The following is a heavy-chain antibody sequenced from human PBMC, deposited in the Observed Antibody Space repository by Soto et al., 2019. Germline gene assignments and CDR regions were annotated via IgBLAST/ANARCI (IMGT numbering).Heavy chain of an antibody. J-gene: IGHJ6*02. Sequence: SETLSLTCTVSGGSISSYYWGWIRQPPGKGLEWIGYIYYSGSTNYNPSLKSRVTISVDTSKNQFSLKLSSVTAADTAVYYCARDNGLLWFGESPYYYYGMDVWGQGTTVTVS. CDR2: IYYSGST. CDR1: GGSISSYY. D-gene: IGHD3-10*01. CDR3: ARDNGLLWFGESPYYYYGMDV. V-gene: IGHV4-59*01.